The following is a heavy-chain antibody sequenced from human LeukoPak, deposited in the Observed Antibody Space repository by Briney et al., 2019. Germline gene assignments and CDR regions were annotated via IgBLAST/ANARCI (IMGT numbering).Heavy chain of an antibody. V-gene: IGHV1-8*01. CDR2: MNPNSGNT. CDR3: ARGITIFGVVTHYYYYGMDV. D-gene: IGHD3-3*01. Sequence: GASLKVSCKASGDTFTRYVINCVRQATGQGLEWMGWMNPNSGNTGYAQKFQCRVTMTRNTSLSTAYMELSSLRSEDTAVYYCARGITIFGVVTHYYYYGMDVWGQGTTVTVSS. J-gene: IGHJ6*02. CDR1: GDTFTRYV.